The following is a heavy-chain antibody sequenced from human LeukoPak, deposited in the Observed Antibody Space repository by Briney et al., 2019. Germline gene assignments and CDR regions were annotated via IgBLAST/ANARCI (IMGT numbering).Heavy chain of an antibody. CDR2: IYYSGST. CDR1: GGSISSGDYY. Sequence: SETLSLTCTVSGGSISSGDYYWSWIRQPPGKGLEWIGYIYYSGSTYYNPSLKSRVTISVDTSKNQFSLKLSSVTAADTAVYYCASSSSSYTSGAEYFQHWGQGTLVTVSS. V-gene: IGHV4-30-4*08. J-gene: IGHJ1*01. D-gene: IGHD6-13*01. CDR3: ASSSSSYTSGAEYFQH.